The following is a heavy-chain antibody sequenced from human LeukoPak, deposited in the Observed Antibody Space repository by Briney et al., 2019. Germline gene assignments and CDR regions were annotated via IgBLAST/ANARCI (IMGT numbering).Heavy chain of an antibody. CDR1: GYSISSGYY. V-gene: IGHV4-38-2*01. D-gene: IGHD4-17*01. Sequence: PSETLSLTCAVSGYSISSGYYWGWIRQPPGKGLEWIGSIYHSGSTYYNPSLKSRVTISVDTSKNQFSLKLSSVTAADTAVYYCASHDYGDYVPRYFDLWGRGTLVTVSS. CDR3: ASHDYGDYVPRYFDL. J-gene: IGHJ2*01. CDR2: IYHSGST.